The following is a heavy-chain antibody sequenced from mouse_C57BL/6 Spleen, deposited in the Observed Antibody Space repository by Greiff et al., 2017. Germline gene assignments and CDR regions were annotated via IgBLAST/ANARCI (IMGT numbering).Heavy chain of an antibody. CDR1: GYAFSSSW. V-gene: IGHV1-82*01. J-gene: IGHJ2*01. CDR2: IYPGDGDT. CDR3: ARSYSNDYLDY. Sequence: QVQLQQSGPELVKPGASVKISCKASGYAFSSSWMNWVKQRPGTGLEWIGRIYPGDGDTNYNGKFKGKATLTADKTSSTAYMQLSSLTSEDSAVYFCARSYSNDYLDYWGQGTTLTVSS. D-gene: IGHD2-5*01.